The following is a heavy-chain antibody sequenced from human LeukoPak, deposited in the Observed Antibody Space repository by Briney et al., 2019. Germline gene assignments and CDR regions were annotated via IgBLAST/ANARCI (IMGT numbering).Heavy chain of an antibody. Sequence: GGSLRLSCAASGFTFSSYSMNWVRQARGKGLEWVSSISSRANYIYYADSVQGRFTISRDNAKNSLYLQMNSLRAEDTALYYCARSPYSSGWYYFDYWGQGTLVTVSS. CDR2: ISSRANYI. V-gene: IGHV3-21*04. D-gene: IGHD6-19*01. J-gene: IGHJ4*02. CDR1: GFTFSSYS. CDR3: ARSPYSSGWYYFDY.